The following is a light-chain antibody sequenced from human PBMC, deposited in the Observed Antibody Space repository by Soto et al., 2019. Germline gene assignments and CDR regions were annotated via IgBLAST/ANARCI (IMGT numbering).Light chain of an antibody. CDR1: QSVSSN. J-gene: IGKJ4*01. V-gene: IGKV3D-15*01. Sequence: EIVMTQSPATLSVSPGERATLSCRASQSVSSNLAWYQQKPGQAPRLLIYGASTRAIGIPARFSGSGSGTEFTLTISSLQSEDFAFYYCQQYNDWPLTFGRGTKVEIK. CDR3: QQYNDWPLT. CDR2: GAS.